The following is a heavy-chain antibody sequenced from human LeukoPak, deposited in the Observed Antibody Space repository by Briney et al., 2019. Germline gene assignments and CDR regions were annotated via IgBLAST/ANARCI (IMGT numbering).Heavy chain of an antibody. Sequence: SETLSLTCTVSGGSISSYHWSWIRQPPGKGLEWIGYIHYSGTTNYNPSLKSRVTISVDTSKNQFSLKLSSVTAADTAVYYCARGLSSAWPYYYYMDVWGKGTTVTVSS. J-gene: IGHJ6*03. V-gene: IGHV4-59*01. CDR2: IHYSGTT. CDR3: ARGLSSAWPYYYYMDV. D-gene: IGHD6-19*01. CDR1: GGSISSYH.